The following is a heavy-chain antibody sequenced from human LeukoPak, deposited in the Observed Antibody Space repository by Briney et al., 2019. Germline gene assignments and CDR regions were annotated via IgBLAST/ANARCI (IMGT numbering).Heavy chain of an antibody. CDR1: GGTFSSYA. D-gene: IGHD1-26*01. J-gene: IGHJ4*02. V-gene: IGHV1-69*05. Sequence: GASVKVSCKASGGTFSSYAISWVRQAPGQGLEWMGGIIPIFGTANYAQKFQGRVTITTDESTSTAYMELSSLRSEDTAVYYCATSGIVGAISYFDYWGQGTLVTVSS. CDR2: IIPIFGTA. CDR3: ATSGIVGAISYFDY.